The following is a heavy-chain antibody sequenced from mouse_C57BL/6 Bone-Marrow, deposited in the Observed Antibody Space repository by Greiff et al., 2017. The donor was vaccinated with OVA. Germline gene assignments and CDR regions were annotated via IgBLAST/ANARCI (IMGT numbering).Heavy chain of an antibody. V-gene: IGHV14-4*01. CDR3: TTDVATSWYFGV. Sequence: VQLQQSGAELVRPGASVKLSCTASGFNFKDDYMHWVKQRPEQGLEWIGWIDPENGDTEYASKFQGKATITADTSSNTAYLQLSSLTSEDTAVYYCTTDVATSWYFGVWGTGTTVTVSS. CDR2: IDPENGDT. CDR1: GFNFKDDY. D-gene: IGHD1-1*01. J-gene: IGHJ1*03.